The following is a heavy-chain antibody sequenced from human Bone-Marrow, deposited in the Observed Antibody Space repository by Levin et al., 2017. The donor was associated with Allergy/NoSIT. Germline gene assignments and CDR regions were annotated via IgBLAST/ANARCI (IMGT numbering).Heavy chain of an antibody. J-gene: IGHJ4*02. CDR1: GFRFSDYV. CDR3: FRTPGAIVVTPYFDF. V-gene: IGHV3-23*01. D-gene: IGHD2-21*01. CDR2: ISGSGENT. Sequence: GGSLRLSCVASGFRFSDYVLNWVRQAPGKGLEWVSVISGSGENTYYADSVKGRFTISRDTSKNTLYLQMNSLSAEDTAIYYCFRTPGAIVVTPYFDFWGQGTLVTVSS.